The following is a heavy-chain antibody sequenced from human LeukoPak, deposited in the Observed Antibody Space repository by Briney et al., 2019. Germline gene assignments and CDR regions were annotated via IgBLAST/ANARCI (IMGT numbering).Heavy chain of an antibody. Sequence: SETLSLTCTVSGGSISSSSYYWGWIRQPLGKGLEWIGSIYYSGSTYYNPSLKSRVTISVDTSKNQFSLKLSSVTAADTAVYYCARGQETGFYYWGQGTLVTVSS. CDR3: ARGQETGFYY. CDR1: GGSISSSSYY. V-gene: IGHV4-39*07. CDR2: IYYSGST. D-gene: IGHD2/OR15-2a*01. J-gene: IGHJ4*02.